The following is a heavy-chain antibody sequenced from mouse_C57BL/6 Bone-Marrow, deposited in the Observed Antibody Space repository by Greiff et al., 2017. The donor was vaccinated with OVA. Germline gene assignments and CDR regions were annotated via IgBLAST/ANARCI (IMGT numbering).Heavy chain of an antibody. D-gene: IGHD1-1*01. V-gene: IGHV3-6*01. CDR1: GYSITSGYY. CDR2: ISYDGSN. CDR3: ARGTTVDPYWYFDV. Sequence: EVHLVESGPGLVKPSQSLSLTCSVTGYSITSGYYWNWIRQFPGNKLEWMGYISYDGSNNYNPSLKNRISITRDTSKNQFFLKLNSVTTEDTATYYCARGTTVDPYWYFDVWGTGTTVTVSS. J-gene: IGHJ1*03.